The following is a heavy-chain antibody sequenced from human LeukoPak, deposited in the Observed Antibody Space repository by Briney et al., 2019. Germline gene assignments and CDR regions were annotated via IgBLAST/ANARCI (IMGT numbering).Heavy chain of an antibody. Sequence: GGSLRLSCAASGFTFSSYSMNWVRQAPGKGLEWVSSISSSSSYIYYADSVKGRFTISRDNAKNSLYLQMNSLRAEGTAVYYCARDISASSGYPDYWGQGTLVTVSS. CDR1: GFTFSSYS. CDR3: ARDISASSGYPDY. CDR2: ISSSSSYI. D-gene: IGHD3-22*01. V-gene: IGHV3-21*01. J-gene: IGHJ4*02.